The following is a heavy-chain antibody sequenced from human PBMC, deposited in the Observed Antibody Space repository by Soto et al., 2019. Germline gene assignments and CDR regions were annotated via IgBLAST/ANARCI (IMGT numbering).Heavy chain of an antibody. D-gene: IGHD6-13*01. J-gene: IGHJ4*02. CDR3: ARDGPAADFDH. V-gene: IGHV3-48*03. CDR1: GFTFSGYE. CDR2: IDSSGNTI. Sequence: EVQLVESGGGLAQPGGSLRLSCAASGFTFSGYEMNWVRQAPGKGLELVSYIDSSGNTIDYADSVKGRFTISRDNAKNSLYLQMNSLRAEDTAIYYCARDGPAADFDHWGQGTQVTVSS.